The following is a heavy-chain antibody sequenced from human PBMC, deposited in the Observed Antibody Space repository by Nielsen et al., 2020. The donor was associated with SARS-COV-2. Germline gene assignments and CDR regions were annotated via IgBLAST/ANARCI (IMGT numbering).Heavy chain of an antibody. CDR2: ISYDGSNK. Sequence: WIRQPPGKGLEWVAVISYDGSNKYYADSVKGRFTISRDNAKNSLYLQMNSLRAEDTAVYYCARDRITMVRGVRHYGMDVWGQGTTVTVSS. V-gene: IGHV3-30*04. D-gene: IGHD3-10*01. CDR3: ARDRITMVRGVRHYGMDV. J-gene: IGHJ6*02.